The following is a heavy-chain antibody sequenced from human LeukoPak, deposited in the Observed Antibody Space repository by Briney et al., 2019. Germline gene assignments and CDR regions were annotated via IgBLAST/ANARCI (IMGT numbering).Heavy chain of an antibody. CDR3: ASRDRN. CDR1: GFTFSDSY. CDR2: ISRRDGTT. Sequence: GGSLRLSCAASGFTFSDSYMSWIRQAPGKGLEWVSYISRRDGTTYYADSVKGRFTISRDNSKNTLYLQMNSLRAEDTAVYYCASRDRNWGQETLVTVSS. V-gene: IGHV3-11*01. J-gene: IGHJ4*02.